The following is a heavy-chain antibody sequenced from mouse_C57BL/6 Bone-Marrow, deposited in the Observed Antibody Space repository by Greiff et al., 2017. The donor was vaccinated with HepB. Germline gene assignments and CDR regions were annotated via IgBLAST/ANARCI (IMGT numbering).Heavy chain of an antibody. Sequence: EVKLVESGGGLVQPGESLKLSCESNEYEFPSHDMSWVRKTPEKRLELVAAINSDGGSTYYPDTMERRFIISRDNTKKTLYLHMSRLRSEDTALYYCARQGLLLRTGAWFAYWGQGTLVTVSA. V-gene: IGHV5-2*01. CDR2: INSDGGST. D-gene: IGHD1-1*01. J-gene: IGHJ3*01. CDR3: ARQGLLLRTGAWFAY. CDR1: EYEFPSHD.